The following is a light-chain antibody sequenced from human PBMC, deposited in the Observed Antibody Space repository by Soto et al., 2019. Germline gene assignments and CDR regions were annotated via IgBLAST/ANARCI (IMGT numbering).Light chain of an antibody. CDR1: QSVSKY. V-gene: IGKV3-20*01. Sequence: EIVLTQSPCTLSLSLGERVTLSCRASQSVSKYLAWYQQKPGQAPRVLIYAASSRATGIPDRFSGSGSGTDFTLTISRLEPEDFAVYYCQQYAGTPWTFGQGTKVEIK. CDR2: AAS. CDR3: QQYAGTPWT. J-gene: IGKJ1*01.